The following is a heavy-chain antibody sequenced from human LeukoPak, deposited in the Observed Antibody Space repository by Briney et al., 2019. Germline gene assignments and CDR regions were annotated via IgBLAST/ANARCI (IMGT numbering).Heavy chain of an antibody. CDR2: IIPILGIE. D-gene: IGHD2-2*01. CDR1: GCTFSSYA. J-gene: IGHJ4*02. Sequence: SVTVSLKASGCTFSSYAISWVRQAPGQGLAWMGRIIPILGIENFAQKFQGRVTLTADKSTSTAYMELRSLRSDDTAVYYCARVPPSAHQLLSFDYWGEGAQVSVSS. V-gene: IGHV1-69*04. CDR3: ARVPPSAHQLLSFDY.